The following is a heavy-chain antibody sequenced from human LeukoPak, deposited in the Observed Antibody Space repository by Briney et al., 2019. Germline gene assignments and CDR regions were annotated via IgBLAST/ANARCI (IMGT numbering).Heavy chain of an antibody. CDR1: GYTFTSYG. CDR3: ARVSLTIFGVVISYFDY. V-gene: IGHV1-2*02. D-gene: IGHD3-3*01. J-gene: IGHJ4*02. Sequence: ASVKVSCKASGYTFTSYGISWVRQAPGQGLEWMGWINPNSGGTNYAQKFQGRVTMTRDTSISTAYMELSRLRSDDTAVYYCARVSLTIFGVVISYFDYWGQGTLVTVSS. CDR2: INPNSGGT.